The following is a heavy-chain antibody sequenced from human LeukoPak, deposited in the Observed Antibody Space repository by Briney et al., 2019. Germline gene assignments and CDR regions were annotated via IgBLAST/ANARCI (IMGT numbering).Heavy chain of an antibody. CDR3: ARGPWLGYFDY. CDR2: INHSGST. Sequence: SETLSLTCAVYGGSFSGYYWSWIRQPPGKGLEWIGEINHSGSTNYNPSLKSRVTISVDTSKNQFSLKLSSVTAADTAVYYCARGPWLGYFDYWGQGTLVTVCS. V-gene: IGHV4-34*01. D-gene: IGHD6-19*01. J-gene: IGHJ4*02. CDR1: GGSFSGYY.